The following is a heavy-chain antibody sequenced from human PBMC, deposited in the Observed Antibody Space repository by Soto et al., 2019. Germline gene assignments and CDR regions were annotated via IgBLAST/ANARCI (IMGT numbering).Heavy chain of an antibody. CDR3: ARGGHVVVVTAALDF. J-gene: IGHJ4*02. V-gene: IGHV1-46*01. CDR2: VNPSGGHT. Sequence: QVQLVQSGAEVKKPGTSVKVSCKASGDTFTDYYIHWVRQAPGQGLDWMGTVNPSGGHTTYAQHFLGRMTMTRDTSTSTIYRELTSLTSEDTAVYYCARGGHVVVVTAALDFWGQGTRVTVSS. CDR1: GDTFTDYY. D-gene: IGHD2-21*02.